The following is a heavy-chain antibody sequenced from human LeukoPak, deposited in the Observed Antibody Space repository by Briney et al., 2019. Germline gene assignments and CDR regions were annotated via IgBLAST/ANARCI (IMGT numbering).Heavy chain of an antibody. CDR1: GFTFSSYA. Sequence: GGSLRLSCAASGFTFSSYAMNWVRQAPGKGLEWVSVISGSSVSTYYADSVKGRFTISRDNSKNTLYLQMNSLRAEDTAVYYCAKWDTAMAYFDYWGQGTLVTVSS. J-gene: IGHJ4*02. V-gene: IGHV3-23*01. CDR2: ISGSSVST. CDR3: AKWDTAMAYFDY. D-gene: IGHD5-18*01.